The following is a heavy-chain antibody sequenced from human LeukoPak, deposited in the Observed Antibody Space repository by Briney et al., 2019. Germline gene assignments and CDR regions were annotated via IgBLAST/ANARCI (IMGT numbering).Heavy chain of an antibody. CDR1: GFTFSTNW. CDR2: INGDGSST. D-gene: IGHD3/OR15-3a*01. CDR3: GRGGLGDYYYYGMDV. J-gene: IGHJ6*02. Sequence: GGSLRLSCAASGFTFSTNWMHWVRQGPGKGLVWVSRINGDGSSTSYADSVKGRFTISRDNAKNTLYLQMNSLRAEDTAVYYCGRGGLGDYYYYGMDVWGQGTTVTVSS. V-gene: IGHV3-74*01.